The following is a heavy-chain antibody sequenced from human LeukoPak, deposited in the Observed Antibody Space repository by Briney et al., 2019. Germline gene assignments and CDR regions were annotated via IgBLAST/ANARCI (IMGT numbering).Heavy chain of an antibody. V-gene: IGHV5-51*01. Sequence: GESLKISCKGSGYSFTSYWIGWVRQMPGKGLEWMGNIYPGDSDTRYSPSFQGQVTISADKSISTAYLQWSSLKASDTAMYYCARAPGYSSGWYGAFDIWGQGTMVTVSS. CDR1: GYSFTSYW. J-gene: IGHJ3*02. CDR2: IYPGDSDT. D-gene: IGHD6-19*01. CDR3: ARAPGYSSGWYGAFDI.